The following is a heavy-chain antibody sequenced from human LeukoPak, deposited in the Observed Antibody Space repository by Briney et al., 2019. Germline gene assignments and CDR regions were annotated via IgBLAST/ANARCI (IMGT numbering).Heavy chain of an antibody. D-gene: IGHD3-10*01. CDR1: GFTVSSNY. Sequence: GGSLRLSCAASGFTVSSNYMSWVRQAPGKGLEWVSVIYSGGSTYYADSVKGRFTISRDNSKNTLYLQMNSLRAEDTAVYYCARDRNYYGSGKDAFDIWGQGTMVTVSS. J-gene: IGHJ3*02. CDR2: IYSGGST. V-gene: IGHV3-53*01. CDR3: ARDRNYYGSGKDAFDI.